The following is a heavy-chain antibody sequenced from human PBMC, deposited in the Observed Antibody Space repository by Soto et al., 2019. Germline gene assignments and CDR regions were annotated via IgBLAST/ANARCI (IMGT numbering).Heavy chain of an antibody. CDR3: AKDGPYGMTTKAVDY. D-gene: IGHD4-4*01. V-gene: IGHV3-53*01. CDR1: GFTVSYNY. J-gene: IGHJ4*02. Sequence: GSLRLSCAASGFTVSYNYMNWVRQAPGKGLEWVSLIDGGGRTYYADSVKGRFTISRDNSKNTLDLQMNSLRAEDTAVYYCAKDGPYGMTTKAVDYWGQGALVTVSS. CDR2: IDGGGRT.